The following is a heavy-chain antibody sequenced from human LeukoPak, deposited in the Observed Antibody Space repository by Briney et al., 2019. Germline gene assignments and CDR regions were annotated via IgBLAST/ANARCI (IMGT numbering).Heavy chain of an antibody. D-gene: IGHD1-26*01. V-gene: IGHV4-59*08. Sequence: PSETLSLTCTVSGGSISSYYWSWIRQPPGKGLEWIGYTYYSGSTNYNPSLKSRVTISVDTSKNQFSLKLSSVTAADTAVYYCARHGFSGSCQFDYWGQGTLVTVSS. CDR2: TYYSGST. CDR1: GGSISSYY. J-gene: IGHJ4*02. CDR3: ARHGFSGSCQFDY.